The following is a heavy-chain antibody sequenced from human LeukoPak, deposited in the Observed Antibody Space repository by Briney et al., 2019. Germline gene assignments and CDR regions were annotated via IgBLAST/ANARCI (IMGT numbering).Heavy chain of an antibody. CDR3: ARSLRGAYYFYMDV. J-gene: IGHJ6*03. V-gene: IGHV3-21*01. D-gene: IGHD3-10*01. CDR1: GFTFSSYS. Sequence: GGSLRLSCAASGFTFSSYSMNWVRQAPGKGLEWVSSISSSSSYIYYADSVKGRFTISRDNAKNSLYLQMNSLRAEDTAVYYCARSLRGAYYFYMDVWGKETTVTVSS. CDR2: ISSSSSYI.